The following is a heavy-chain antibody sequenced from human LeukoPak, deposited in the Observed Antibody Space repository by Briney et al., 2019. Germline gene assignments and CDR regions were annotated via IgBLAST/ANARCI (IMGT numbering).Heavy chain of an antibody. CDR1: GYTFTGYY. CDR2: INPNSGGT. CDR3: ARDQGLGFGELWDYYGMDV. D-gene: IGHD3-10*01. J-gene: IGHJ6*02. V-gene: IGHV1-2*04. Sequence: GASVKVSCKASGYTFTGYYMHWVRQAPGQGLEWMGWINPNSGGTNYAQKFQGWVTMTRDTSISTAYMELSRLRSDDTAVYYCARDQGLGFGELWDYYGMDVWGQGTTVTVSS.